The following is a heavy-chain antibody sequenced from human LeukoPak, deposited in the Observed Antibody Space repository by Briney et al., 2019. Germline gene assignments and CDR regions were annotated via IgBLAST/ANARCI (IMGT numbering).Heavy chain of an antibody. CDR1: GGTFSSSA. D-gene: IGHD5-12*01. CDR2: IIPNFGTA. J-gene: IGHJ5*02. V-gene: IGHV1-69*13. Sequence: ASVKVSCKAYGGTFSSSAISSVPKAPGPANELFAQIIPNFGTANYAQKFHAKVPITADASTSTAYIELSSLRSEDTAVYYCARAHGGYSGYDLGVPFSWCQGTLVTVAS. CDR3: ARAHGGYSGYDLGVPFS.